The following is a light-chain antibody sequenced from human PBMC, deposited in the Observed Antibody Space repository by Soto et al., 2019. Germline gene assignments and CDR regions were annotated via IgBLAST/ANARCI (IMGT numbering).Light chain of an antibody. J-gene: IGKJ1*01. V-gene: IGKV3-20*01. CDR3: QQYGSSPQT. CDR1: QSVSSSY. Sequence: PADRVTITCRVSQSVSSSYLAWYQQKPGQAPRLLIYGASSRATGIPDRFSGSGSGTDFTLTISRLEPEDFAVYYCQQYGSSPQTFGQGTKVDIK. CDR2: GAS.